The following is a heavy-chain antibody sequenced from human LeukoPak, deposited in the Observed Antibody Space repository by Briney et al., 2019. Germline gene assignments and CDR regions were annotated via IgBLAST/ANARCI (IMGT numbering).Heavy chain of an antibody. CDR3: AKAASGNWNDVSDY. Sequence: GGSLRLSCAASGFTFSTYAMSWVRQAPGKGLEWVSASSGRGVSTSYADSVRGRFTISRDNSKNTLYLQMNSLRAEDTAVYYCAKAASGNWNDVSDYWGQGILVTVSS. J-gene: IGHJ4*02. CDR2: SSGRGVST. V-gene: IGHV3-23*01. CDR1: GFTFSTYA. D-gene: IGHD1-20*01.